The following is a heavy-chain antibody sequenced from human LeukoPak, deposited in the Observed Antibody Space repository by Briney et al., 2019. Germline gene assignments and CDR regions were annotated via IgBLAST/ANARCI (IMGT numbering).Heavy chain of an antibody. CDR2: IYYSGST. V-gene: IGHV4-59*01. D-gene: IGHD3-22*01. J-gene: IGHJ3*02. CDR1: GGSISSYY. CDR3: ARVLYYYDNSGYYYDAFDI. Sequence: KPSETLSLTCTVSGGSISSYYWSWIRQPPGKGLEWIGYIYYSGSTNYNPSLKSRVTISVDTSKNQFSLKLSSVTAADTAVYYCARVLYYYDNSGYYYDAFDIWGQGTMVTVSS.